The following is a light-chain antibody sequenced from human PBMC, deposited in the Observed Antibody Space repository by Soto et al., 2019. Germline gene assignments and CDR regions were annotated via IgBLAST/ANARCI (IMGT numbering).Light chain of an antibody. CDR3: QQYGGSPRT. J-gene: IGKJ2*01. V-gene: IGKV3-20*01. CDR2: GAS. Sequence: EIVLTQSPGTLSLSLGERATLSCRASKSFSSKLAWYQQKPGQAPRVLIYGASSRATGIPDRFGCSGSGTDFTLTISRLEPEDFAVYYCQQYGGSPRTFGQGTKLES. CDR1: KSFSSK.